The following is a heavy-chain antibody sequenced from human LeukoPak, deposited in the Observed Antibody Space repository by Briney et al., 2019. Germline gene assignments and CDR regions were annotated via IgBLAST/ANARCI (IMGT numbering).Heavy chain of an antibody. CDR2: TDISGNYI. J-gene: IGHJ3*02. CDR3: ARSRSITLLQAVAMSDGVEI. Sequence: GGSLRLSCEASGFTFSNYSMNSVRQAPGKGLEWVSFTDISGNYIYYGDSVKGRFTISRDNARNLLFLQMNGLRVEDTVCPLRARSRSITLLQAVAMSDGVEIWNQGAMVAVSS. CDR1: GFTFSNYS. D-gene: IGHD2-2*01. V-gene: IGHV3-21*06.